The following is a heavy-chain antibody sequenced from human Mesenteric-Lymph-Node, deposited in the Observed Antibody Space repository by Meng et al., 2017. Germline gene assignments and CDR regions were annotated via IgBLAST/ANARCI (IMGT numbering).Heavy chain of an antibody. CDR2: INPNSGGT. J-gene: IGHJ4*02. D-gene: IGHD6-13*01. CDR3: ARVDSSSWYEDY. V-gene: IGHV1-2*06. Sequence: ASVKVSFKASGYTFTGYYMHWVRQAPGQGLEWMGRINPNSGGTNYAQKFQGRVTMTRDTSISTAYMELSSLRSEDTAVYYCARVDSSSWYEDYWGQGTLVTVSS. CDR1: GYTFTGYY.